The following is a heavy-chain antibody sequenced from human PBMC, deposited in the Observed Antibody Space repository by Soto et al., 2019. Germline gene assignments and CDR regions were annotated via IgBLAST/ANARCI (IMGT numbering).Heavy chain of an antibody. CDR1: GYTFTSYA. J-gene: IGHJ6*02. V-gene: IGHV1-3*01. CDR2: INAGNGNT. Sequence: ASVKVSCKASGYTFTSYAMHWVRQAPGQRLEWMGWINAGNGNTKYSQKFQGRVTITRDTSASTAYMELSSLRSEDTAVYYCARDLGYSSGWYRDYYYGMDVWGQGATVTVSS. CDR3: ARDLGYSSGWYRDYYYGMDV. D-gene: IGHD6-19*01.